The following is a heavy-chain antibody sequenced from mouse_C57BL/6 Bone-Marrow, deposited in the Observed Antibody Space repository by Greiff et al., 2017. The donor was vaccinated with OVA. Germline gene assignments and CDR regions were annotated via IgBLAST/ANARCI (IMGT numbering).Heavy chain of an antibody. Sequence: VQLQQSGAELVRPGASVTLSCKASGYTFTDYEMHWVKQTPVHGLEWIGTIDPETGGTAYNQKFKGKAILTADKSSSTAYMELRSLTSEDSAVYYWTRPGSSFYFDDWGQGTTLTVSS. V-gene: IGHV1-15*01. J-gene: IGHJ2*01. CDR2: IDPETGGT. CDR1: GYTFTDYE. CDR3: TRPGSSFYFDD. D-gene: IGHD1-1*01.